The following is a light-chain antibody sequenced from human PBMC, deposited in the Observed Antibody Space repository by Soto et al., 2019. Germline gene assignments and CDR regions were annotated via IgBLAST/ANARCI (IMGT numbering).Light chain of an antibody. V-gene: IGKV1-39*01. Sequence: IQLTQSPSSLSASVGDRVTITCRASQSISTYLSWYRQRPGKAPHLLIFAASSLQSGVPSRFSGRRSGTEFTLNISSLQPADVGTYYCQQSYSTAWTFGQGTKVDIK. CDR3: QQSYSTAWT. CDR1: QSISTY. J-gene: IGKJ1*01. CDR2: AAS.